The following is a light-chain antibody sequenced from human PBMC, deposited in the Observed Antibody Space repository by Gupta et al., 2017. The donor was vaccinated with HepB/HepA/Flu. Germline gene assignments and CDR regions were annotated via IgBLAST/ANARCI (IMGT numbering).Light chain of an antibody. Sequence: DIVMTQSPDSLAVSLGERATINCKSSQSGLNTYNNKNYLTWYQQKPGRPPKVLIYLPSTRESGVPDQFSGSGSGRAFTLTISNLLAEDVAVYYCWQDDSHRRTFGQGTKVEIK. CDR2: LPS. V-gene: IGKV4-1*01. J-gene: IGKJ1*01. CDR3: WQDDSHRRT. CDR1: QSGLNTYNNKNY.